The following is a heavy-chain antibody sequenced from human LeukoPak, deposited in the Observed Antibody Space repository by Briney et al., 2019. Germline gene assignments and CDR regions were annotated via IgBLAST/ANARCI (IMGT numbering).Heavy chain of an antibody. J-gene: IGHJ6*02. CDR3: AKIDCSSTSCYKGYFYYYGMDV. CDR1: GFTFSSYA. CDR2: ISGSGGST. V-gene: IGHV3-23*01. D-gene: IGHD2-2*02. Sequence: GGSLRLSCAASGFTFSSYAMSWVRQAPGKGLEWVSAISGSGGSTYYADSVKGRFIISRDNSKNTLYLQMNSLRAEDTAVYYCAKIDCSSTSCYKGYFYYYGMDVWGQGTTVTVSS.